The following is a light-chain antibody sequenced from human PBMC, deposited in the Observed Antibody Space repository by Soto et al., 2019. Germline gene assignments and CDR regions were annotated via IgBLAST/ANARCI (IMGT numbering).Light chain of an antibody. CDR1: QSISPW. V-gene: IGKV1-5*03. J-gene: IGKJ1*01. Sequence: DLQMTQSPSTLSASVGARVTITCRASQSISPWLAWYQQIPGEAPTLLIYKASSLECWVPSRFNGSVSGTEFTITISSLQPDDVSAYYCQQYSTYLTFGLGTQVEIK. CDR2: KAS. CDR3: QQYSTYLT.